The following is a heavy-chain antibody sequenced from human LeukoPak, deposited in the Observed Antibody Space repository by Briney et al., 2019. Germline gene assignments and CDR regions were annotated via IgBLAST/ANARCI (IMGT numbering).Heavy chain of an antibody. Sequence: SETLSLTCTVSGGSISSGSYYWSWIRQPAGKGLEWIGRIYTSGSTNYNPSLKSRVTISVDTSKNQFSLKLSSVTAADTAVYYCARVGYSSGEGYFDYWGQGTLVTVSS. CDR3: ARVGYSSGEGYFDY. V-gene: IGHV4-61*02. CDR2: IYTSGST. D-gene: IGHD6-19*01. J-gene: IGHJ4*02. CDR1: GGSISSGSYY.